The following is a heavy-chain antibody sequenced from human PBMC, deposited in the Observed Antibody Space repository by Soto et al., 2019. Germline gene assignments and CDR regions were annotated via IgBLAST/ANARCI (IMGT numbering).Heavy chain of an antibody. J-gene: IGHJ6*02. CDR3: AKDITDPSYHGMDV. CDR1: GFTFDDYA. Sequence: EVQLVESGGGLVQPGRSLRLSCAASGFTFDDYAMHWVRQAPGKGLEWVSGISWNSGSTDYADSVKGRFTISRDNAKNSLYLQMNSLRAEDTALYYCAKDITDPSYHGMDVCGQGTTVTVSS. CDR2: ISWNSGST. V-gene: IGHV3-9*01.